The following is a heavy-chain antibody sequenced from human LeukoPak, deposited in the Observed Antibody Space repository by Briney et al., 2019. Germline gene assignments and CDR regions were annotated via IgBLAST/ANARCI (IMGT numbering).Heavy chain of an antibody. Sequence: ASVKVSCKASGYSFTDFYMHWVRQAPGQGLEWMGWINPNGGGTKYAQKFQGRVTMTRDTSITTAYMDLGGMTSDDTAVYYCARDRGRISDYYGSGSSLHYCMDVWGKGTTVTVSS. CDR1: GYSFTDFY. CDR2: INPNGGGT. V-gene: IGHV1-2*02. D-gene: IGHD3-10*01. CDR3: ARDRGRISDYYGSGSSLHYCMDV. J-gene: IGHJ6*03.